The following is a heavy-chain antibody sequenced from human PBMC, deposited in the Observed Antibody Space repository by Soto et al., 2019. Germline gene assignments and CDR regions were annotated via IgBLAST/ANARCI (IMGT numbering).Heavy chain of an antibody. V-gene: IGHV1-8*01. Sequence: QVQLVQSGAEVKKPGASVKVSCKASGYTFTSYDINWVRQATGQGLEWMGWMNPNSGNTGYTQKFQGRDTMTTNTSISTAYMELSSLRSEDTAVYYCARERLYGGNSGCWFDPWGQGTLVTVSS. CDR3: ARERLYGGNSGCWFDP. CDR1: GYTFTSYD. CDR2: MNPNSGNT. D-gene: IGHD4-17*01. J-gene: IGHJ5*02.